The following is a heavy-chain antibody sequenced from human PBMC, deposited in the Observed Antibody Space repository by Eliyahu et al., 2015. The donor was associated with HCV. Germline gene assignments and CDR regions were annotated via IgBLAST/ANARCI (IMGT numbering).Heavy chain of an antibody. CDR1: GFTFSSYG. Sequence: QVQLVESGVGVVQPGRSLRLXCAASGFTFSSYGMXXVRQAPGKGLEWVAVIWYDGSNKYYADSVKGRFTISRDNSKNTLYLQMNSLRAEDTAVYYCARDPGFGMDVWGQGTTVTVSS. CDR3: ARDPGFGMDV. CDR2: IWYDGSNK. V-gene: IGHV3-33*01. J-gene: IGHJ6*02.